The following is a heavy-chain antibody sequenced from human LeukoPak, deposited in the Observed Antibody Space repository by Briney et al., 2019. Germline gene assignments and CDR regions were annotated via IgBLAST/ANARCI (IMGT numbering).Heavy chain of an antibody. V-gene: IGHV3-23*01. Sequence: PGGSLRLSCAASGFTFSTYAMSWVRQAPGKGLEWVSAISGSGGSTYYADSVKGRFTISRDNSKNTMYLQMNSLRAEDTAVYYCARVSSSWAAFDIWGQGTMVTVSS. D-gene: IGHD6-13*01. CDR2: ISGSGGST. CDR3: ARVSSSWAAFDI. J-gene: IGHJ3*02. CDR1: GFTFSTYA.